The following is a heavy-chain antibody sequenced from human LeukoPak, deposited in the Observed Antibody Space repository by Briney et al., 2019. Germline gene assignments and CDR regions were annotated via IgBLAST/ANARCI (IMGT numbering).Heavy chain of an antibody. CDR2: ISAYNGNT. D-gene: IGHD1-26*01. CDR1: GYTFTSYG. Sequence: GASVKVSCKASGYTFTSYGISWVRQAPGQGLXXXGWISAYNGNTNYAQKLQGRVTMTTDTSTSTAYMELRSLRSDDTAVYYCARAGEGGSYDYWGQGTLVTVSS. CDR3: ARAGEGGSYDY. V-gene: IGHV1-18*01. J-gene: IGHJ4*02.